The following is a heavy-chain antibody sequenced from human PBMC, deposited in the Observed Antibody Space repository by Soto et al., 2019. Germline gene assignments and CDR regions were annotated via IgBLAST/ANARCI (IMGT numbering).Heavy chain of an antibody. D-gene: IGHD3-10*01. J-gene: IGHJ4*02. CDR1: GFTFSNAW. V-gene: IGHV3-15*07. Sequence: GGSLRLSCAASGFTFSNAWMNWVRQAPGKGLEWVGRIKSKTDGGTTDYAAPVKGRFTISRDDSKNTLYLQMNSLKTEDTAVYYCTTGTVLLWFGEYNHNDYWGQGTLVTVSS. CDR3: TTGTVLLWFGEYNHNDY. CDR2: IKSKTDGGTT.